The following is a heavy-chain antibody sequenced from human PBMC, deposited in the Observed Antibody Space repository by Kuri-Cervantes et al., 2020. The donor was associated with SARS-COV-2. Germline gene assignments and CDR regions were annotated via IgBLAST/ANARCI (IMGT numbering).Heavy chain of an antibody. CDR2: IYSGGNT. J-gene: IGHJ6*02. CDR3: ARAGFLDHPDHYYGMDV. V-gene: IGHV3-53*01. Sequence: GGSLRLSCAASGFTVSSNYMSWVRQAPGKGLEWVSVIYSGGNTYYADSVKGRFTISRDNSKNTLYLQMNSLRVEDTAVYYCARAGFLDHPDHYYGMDVWGQGTTVTVSS. CDR1: GFTVSSNY. D-gene: IGHD3-3*01.